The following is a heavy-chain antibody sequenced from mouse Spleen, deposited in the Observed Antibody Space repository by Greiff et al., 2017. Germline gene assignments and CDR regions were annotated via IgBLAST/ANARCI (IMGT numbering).Heavy chain of an antibody. CDR1: GYSFTGYN. CDR3: ARSNYDGGFVY. J-gene: IGHJ2*01. Sequence: VQLQQSGPELGKPGASVKISCKASGYSFTGYNMYWVKQSHRKSLEWIGYIDPYNGGTSYNQKSKGKATLTVDKSSSTAYMHLNSLTSEDSAIYYCARSNYDGGFVYWGEGTTLTVSS. CDR2: IDPYNGGT. V-gene: IGHV1S135*01. D-gene: IGHD2-3*01.